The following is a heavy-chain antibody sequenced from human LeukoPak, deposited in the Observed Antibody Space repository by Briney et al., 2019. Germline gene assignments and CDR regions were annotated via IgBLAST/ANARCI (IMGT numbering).Heavy chain of an antibody. CDR2: IKSKTDGGTT. Sequence: GGSLRLSCAASGFTFSNTWMSWVRQAPGKGLEWVGRIKSKTDGGTTDYAAPVKGRFTISRDDSKNTLYLQMNSLKTEDTAVYYCTTDPPDIVVVPAAMPAYYYMDVWGKGTTVTVSS. J-gene: IGHJ6*03. CDR3: TTDPPDIVVVPAAMPAYYYMDV. V-gene: IGHV3-15*01. D-gene: IGHD2-2*01. CDR1: GFTFSNTW.